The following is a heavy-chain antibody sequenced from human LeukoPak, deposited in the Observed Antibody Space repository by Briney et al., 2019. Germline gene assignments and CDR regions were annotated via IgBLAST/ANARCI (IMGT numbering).Heavy chain of an antibody. Sequence: PSGTLSLTCAVSGGSISSSNWWSWVRQPSGKGLEWIGEINHSGSTNYNPSLKSRVIISVDKSKNQFSLKLSSVTAADTAMYYCVRGSSSWYYFDYWGQGTLVTVSS. CDR3: VRGSSSWYYFDY. D-gene: IGHD6-13*01. J-gene: IGHJ4*02. CDR2: INHSGST. CDR1: GGSISSSNW. V-gene: IGHV4-4*02.